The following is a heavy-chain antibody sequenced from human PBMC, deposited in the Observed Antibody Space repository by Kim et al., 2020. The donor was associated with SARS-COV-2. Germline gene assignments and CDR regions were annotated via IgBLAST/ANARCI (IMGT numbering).Heavy chain of an antibody. CDR3: ARQGYCASASCFDP. J-gene: IGHJ5*02. V-gene: IGHV5-51*01. Sequence: GESLKISCKGSGYTFTTYWIAWVRQMPGKGLEWMGIIYPGDSDTRYSPSFRGQVTISADKSIGTAYLQWSSLKASDTAMHYCARQGYCASASCFDPWGQGTLVTVSS. CDR2: IYPGDSDT. CDR1: GYTFTTYW. D-gene: IGHD2-2*01.